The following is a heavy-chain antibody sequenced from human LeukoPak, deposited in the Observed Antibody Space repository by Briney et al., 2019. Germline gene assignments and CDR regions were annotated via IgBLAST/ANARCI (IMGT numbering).Heavy chain of an antibody. D-gene: IGHD3-22*01. J-gene: IGHJ4*02. Sequence: SETLSLTCTVSGGSISSSSYYWSWIRQPAGKGLEWIGRIWADGAPTYRPSLKSRVTISVDTSKNQFSLRLSSVTAADTAVYYCARGRDSRGYQFMGFDSWGQGTLVTVSS. V-gene: IGHV4-61*02. CDR2: IWADGAP. CDR1: GGSISSSSYY. CDR3: ARGRDSRGYQFMGFDS.